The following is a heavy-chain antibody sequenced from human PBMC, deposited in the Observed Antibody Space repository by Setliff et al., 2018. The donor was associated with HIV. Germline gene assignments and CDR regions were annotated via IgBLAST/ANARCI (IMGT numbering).Heavy chain of an antibody. V-gene: IGHV4-4*07. CDR3: ARAAAGNTGPFDL. CDR1: DSGTYY. D-gene: IGHD4-17*01. J-gene: IGHJ4*02. CDR2: VSSRGDT. Sequence: SETLSLTCTVSDSGTYYWSWIRQPAGKGLEWIGRVSSRGDTNYNPSLKSRVTMSVDTSKNQFSLKLTSVTASDTAVHYCARAAAGNTGPFDLWGQGSPVTVSS.